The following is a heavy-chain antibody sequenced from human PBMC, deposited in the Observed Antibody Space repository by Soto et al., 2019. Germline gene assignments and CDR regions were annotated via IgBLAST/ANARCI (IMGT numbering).Heavy chain of an antibody. CDR2: INHSGST. CDR3: ARVGSSSWYRRAFDI. J-gene: IGHJ3*02. D-gene: IGHD6-13*01. V-gene: IGHV4-34*01. Sequence: QVQLQQWGAGLLKPSETLSLTCAVYGGSFSGYYWSWIRQPPGKGLEWIGEINHSGSTNYNPSLHSRVTISVDTSKNQFSLKLSAVTAADTAVYYCARVGSSSWYRRAFDIWGQGTMVTVSS. CDR1: GGSFSGYY.